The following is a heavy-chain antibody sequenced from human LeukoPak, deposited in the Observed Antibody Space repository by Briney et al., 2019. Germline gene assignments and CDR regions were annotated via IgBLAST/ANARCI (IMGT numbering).Heavy chain of an antibody. CDR2: IIPIFGTA. CDR3: ARVNCSSTSCYAPVDY. Sequence: ASVKVSCKASGGTFSSYAISWVRQAPGQGLEWMGGIIPIFGTANYAQKFQGRVTITADKSTSTAYMELSSLRSEDTAVYYCARVNCSSTSCYAPVDYWGQGTLVTVSS. V-gene: IGHV1-69*06. D-gene: IGHD2-2*01. CDR1: GGTFSSYA. J-gene: IGHJ4*02.